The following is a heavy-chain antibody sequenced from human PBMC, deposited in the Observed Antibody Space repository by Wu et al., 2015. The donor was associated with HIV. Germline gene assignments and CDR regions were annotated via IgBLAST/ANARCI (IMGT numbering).Heavy chain of an antibody. CDR2: INANRGGT. CDR1: GYPFTDYY. CDR3: ARDSGLGFGVVIFNWFDP. J-gene: IGHJ5*02. D-gene: IGHD3-3*01. Sequence: QVQLLQSGAEVKKPGASVMVSCKASGYPFTDYYMYWVRQAPGQGLEWMGWINANRGGTKYAQKFQGRVTMTRDTAVSTAYMELNSLRSDDTAVYYCARDSGLGFGVVIFNWFDPWGQGTLVTVSS. V-gene: IGHV1-2*02.